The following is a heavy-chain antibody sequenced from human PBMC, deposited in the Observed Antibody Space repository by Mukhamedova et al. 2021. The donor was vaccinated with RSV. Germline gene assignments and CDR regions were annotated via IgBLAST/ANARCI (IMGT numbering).Heavy chain of an antibody. V-gene: IGHV4-59*13. CDR2: IYYSGST. D-gene: IGHD1-26*01. CDR3: ARGGGIVGATWVDY. Sequence: GKGLEWIGYIYYSGSTNYNPSLKSRFTISVDTSKNQFSLKLSSVTAADTAVYYCARGGGIVGATWVDYWGQGTLVTVSS. J-gene: IGHJ4*02.